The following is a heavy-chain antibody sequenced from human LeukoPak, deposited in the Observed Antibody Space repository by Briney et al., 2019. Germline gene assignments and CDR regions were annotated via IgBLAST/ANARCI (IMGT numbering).Heavy chain of an antibody. Sequence: ASVKVSCKASGYTFTSYGISWVRQAPGQGLEWMGWISAYNGNTNYAQKLQGRVTMTTDTSTSTAYMELRSLRSDDTAVYYCARDLEYDYVWGSYRDRSRFDPWGQGTLVTVSS. V-gene: IGHV1-18*04. CDR3: ARDLEYDYVWGSYRDRSRFDP. D-gene: IGHD3-16*02. CDR1: GYTFTSYG. J-gene: IGHJ5*02. CDR2: ISAYNGNT.